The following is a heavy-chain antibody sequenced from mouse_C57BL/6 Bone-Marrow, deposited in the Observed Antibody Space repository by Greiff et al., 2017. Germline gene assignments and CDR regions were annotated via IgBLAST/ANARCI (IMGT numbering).Heavy chain of an antibody. CDR3: AKRGGLLRHYFDY. CDR2: ISYDGSN. CDR1: GYSITSGYY. Sequence: EVKLQESGPGLVKPSQSLSLTCSVTGYSITSGYYWNWIRQFPGNKLEWMGYISYDGSNNYNPSLKNRISITRDTSKNQFFLKLNSVTTEDTATYYCAKRGGLLRHYFDYWGQGTTLTVSS. D-gene: IGHD2-4*01. V-gene: IGHV3-6*01. J-gene: IGHJ2*01.